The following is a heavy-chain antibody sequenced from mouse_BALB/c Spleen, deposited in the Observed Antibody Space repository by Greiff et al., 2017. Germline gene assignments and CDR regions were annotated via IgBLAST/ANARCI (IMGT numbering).Heavy chain of an antibody. D-gene: IGHD3-1*01. CDR1: GFTFNTYA. CDR3: VRDSSGYYFDY. V-gene: IGHV10-1*02. Sequence: EVMLVESGGGLVKPGGSLKLSCAASGFTFNTYAMNWVRQAPGKGLEWVARIRSKSNNYATYYADSVKDRFTISRDDSQSMLYLQMNNLKTEDTAMYYCVRDSSGYYFDYWGQGTTLTVSS. J-gene: IGHJ2*01. CDR2: IRSKSNNYAT.